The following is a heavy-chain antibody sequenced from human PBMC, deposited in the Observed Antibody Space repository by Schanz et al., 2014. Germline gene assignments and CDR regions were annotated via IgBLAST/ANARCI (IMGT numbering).Heavy chain of an antibody. V-gene: IGHV3-23*01. Sequence: EVQLLESGGGLVEPGGSLRLSCAASGFSFSSYAMGWVRQARGKGLEWVSAMNESHSTIYYADSVRGRFTISRDNAENTLFMQMNSLSPEDTAVYYCAKYRGYYRVSGSYRELASWGQGTLVTVSS. CDR2: MNESHSTI. CDR1: GFSFSSYA. CDR3: AKYRGYYRVSGSYRELAS. D-gene: IGHD3-10*01. J-gene: IGHJ5*02.